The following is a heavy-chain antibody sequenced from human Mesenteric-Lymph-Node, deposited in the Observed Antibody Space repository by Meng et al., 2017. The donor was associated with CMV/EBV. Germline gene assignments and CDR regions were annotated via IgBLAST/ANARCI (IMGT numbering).Heavy chain of an antibody. CDR3: ARVSLAAAGTFWFDP. Sequence: EVXLVESGGXLVKPGGRLRLFCAASGFTFSSYSMNWVRQAPGKGLEWVSSISSSSSYIYYADSVKGRFTISRDNAKNSLYLQMNSLRAEDTAVYYCARVSLAAAGTFWFDPWGHGTLVTVSS. CDR1: GFTFSSYS. J-gene: IGHJ5*02. V-gene: IGHV3-21*01. D-gene: IGHD6-13*01. CDR2: ISSSSSYI.